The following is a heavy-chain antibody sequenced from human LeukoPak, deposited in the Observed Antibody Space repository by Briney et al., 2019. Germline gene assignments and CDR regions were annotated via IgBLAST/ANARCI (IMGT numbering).Heavy chain of an antibody. V-gene: IGHV3-23*01. CDR3: AKDLAATQLSYFDY. CDR1: GFTFSSYA. D-gene: IGHD2-15*01. CDR2: ISGSGGST. Sequence: PGGSLTLSCAASGFTFSSYAMSWVRQAPGQGLEWVLAISGSGGSTYYADAVQGRFTISRDNSKNTLYLQMNSLRAEDTAVYYCAKDLAATQLSYFDYWGQGTLVTVSS. J-gene: IGHJ4*02.